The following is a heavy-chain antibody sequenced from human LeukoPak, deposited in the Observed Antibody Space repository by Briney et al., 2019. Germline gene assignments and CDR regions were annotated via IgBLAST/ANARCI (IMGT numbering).Heavy chain of an antibody. V-gene: IGHV4-39*01. D-gene: IGHD1-1*01. J-gene: IGHJ5*02. CDR2: IYYSGST. Sequence: SETLSLTCTVSGGSISSSSYYWGWIRQPPGKGLEGSGSIYYSGSTYYNPSLKSRVPIYVDTYKTQFSLKLSCVPAADTAVYYCARHWVQLERRGSNWFAPWGQGTLVTVSS. CDR1: GGSISSSSYY. CDR3: ARHWVQLERRGSNWFAP.